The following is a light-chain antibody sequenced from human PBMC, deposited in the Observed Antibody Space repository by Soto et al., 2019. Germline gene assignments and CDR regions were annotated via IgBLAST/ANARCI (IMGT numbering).Light chain of an antibody. CDR2: AAS. V-gene: IGKV1-16*01. CDR3: QQYKSYPIT. J-gene: IGKJ5*01. CDR1: QGISNY. Sequence: DIQMTQSPSSLSASVGDRVTITCRASQGISNYLGWFQQKPGKAPKSLIFAASSLQGGVPSRFSGSESGTDFTLTISSLQPEDFAPYYCQQYKSYPITFGQGTRLEIK.